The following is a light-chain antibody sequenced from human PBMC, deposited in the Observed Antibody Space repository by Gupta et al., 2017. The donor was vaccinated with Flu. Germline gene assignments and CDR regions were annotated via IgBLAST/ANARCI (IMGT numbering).Light chain of an antibody. J-gene: IGKJ4*01. V-gene: IGKV3-11*01. CDR1: QSVKNY. CDR2: DVS. CDR3: QQRDSWPLT. Sequence: PATLSLSPGERATLSCRASQSVKNYLAWYQQKPGQAPRALIYDVSNRATGIPARFSGSGSGTDFTLIISSLEPEDFAVYYCQQRDSWPLTFGGGTKVEIK.